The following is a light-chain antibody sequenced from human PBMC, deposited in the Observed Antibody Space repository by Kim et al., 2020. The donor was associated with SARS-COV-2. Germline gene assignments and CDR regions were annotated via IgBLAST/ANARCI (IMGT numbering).Light chain of an antibody. V-gene: IGKV1-9*01. J-gene: IGKJ4*01. Sequence: IQLTQSPSSMSASVGDRVTITCRASQGISSYLAWYQEEAGKAPKLLIYAASTLQSGVPSRFSGSGSGTDFTLTISSLQPEDFATYFCQQLSTYPRTFGGGTKVDIK. CDR2: AAS. CDR1: QGISSY. CDR3: QQLSTYPRT.